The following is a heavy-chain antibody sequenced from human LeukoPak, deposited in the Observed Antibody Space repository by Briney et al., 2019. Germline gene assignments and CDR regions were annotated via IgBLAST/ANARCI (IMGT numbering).Heavy chain of an antibody. CDR1: GGSISSSYW. CDR2: IYHSGST. V-gene: IGHV4-4*02. CDR3: ARHPQRSLGVTTSGPYYYGMDV. Sequence: PSETLSLTCAVSGGSISSSYWWSWVRQPPGKGLEWIGEIYHSGSTNYNPSLKSRVTISVDKSKNQFSLKLTSVTAADTAVYYCARHPQRSLGVTTSGPYYYGMDVWGQGTTVTASS. J-gene: IGHJ6*02. D-gene: IGHD2-21*02.